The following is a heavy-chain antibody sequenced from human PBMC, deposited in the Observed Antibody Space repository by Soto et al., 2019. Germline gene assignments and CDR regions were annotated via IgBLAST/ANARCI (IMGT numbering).Heavy chain of an antibody. CDR2: INWNGYSI. D-gene: IGHD3-3*01. CDR3: ARSWSGSTSGRVDV. V-gene: IGHV3-20*04. J-gene: IGHJ6*02. CDR1: GFNFDDHV. Sequence: PGGSLRLSCVASGFNFDDHVMNWVRQVPGKGLEWVGHINWNGYSIGYGGSVRGRFTISRDNAQNTLYLQMNSLRPEDTALYYCARSWSGSTSGRVDVWGQGTAVTVS.